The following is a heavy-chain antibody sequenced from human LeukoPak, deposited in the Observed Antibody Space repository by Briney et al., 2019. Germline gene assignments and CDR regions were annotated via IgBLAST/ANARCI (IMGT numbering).Heavy chain of an antibody. CDR3: AKGSSFDP. CDR1: GFTLSNYG. J-gene: IGHJ5*02. V-gene: IGHV3-23*01. CDR2: ISGSGDST. Sequence: GGSLRLSCAASGFTLSNYGMSWVRQAPGKGLEWVSSISGSGDSTYYADSVKGRFTISRDNSKNTLYLQMNSLRAEDTAVYYCAKGSSFDPWGQGTLVTVSS.